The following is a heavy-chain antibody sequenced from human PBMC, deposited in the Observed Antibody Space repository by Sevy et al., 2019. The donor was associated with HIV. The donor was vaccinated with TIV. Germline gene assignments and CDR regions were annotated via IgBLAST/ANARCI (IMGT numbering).Heavy chain of an antibody. Sequence: GGSLRLSCSASGINFRNSIFHWVRQAPGKGLEWVALMSFDGSIQYFGDSVMGRLTISRDDSKNTFYLQVNSLRVEDTAVYYGAREGETSGHAGAFDIWGQGTMVTVSS. CDR1: GINFRNSI. D-gene: IGHD1-26*01. J-gene: IGHJ3*02. CDR2: MSFDGSIQ. CDR3: AREGETSGHAGAFDI. V-gene: IGHV3-30*04.